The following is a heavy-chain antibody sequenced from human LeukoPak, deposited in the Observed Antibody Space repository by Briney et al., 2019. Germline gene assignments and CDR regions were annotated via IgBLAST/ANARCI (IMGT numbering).Heavy chain of an antibody. CDR3: AKILIVGARGIDY. D-gene: IGHD1-26*01. J-gene: IGHJ4*02. V-gene: IGHV3-23*01. Sequence: TGGSLRLSCAASGFTFSSYAMSWVRQAPGKGLEWVSAISGSGGSTYYADSVKGRFTTSRDNSKNTLYLQMNSLRAEDTAVYYCAKILIVGARGIDYWGQGTLVTVSS. CDR1: GFTFSSYA. CDR2: ISGSGGST.